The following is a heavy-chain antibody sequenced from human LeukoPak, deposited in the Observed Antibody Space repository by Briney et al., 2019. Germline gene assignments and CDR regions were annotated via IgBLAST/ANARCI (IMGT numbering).Heavy chain of an antibody. Sequence: PSETLSLTCTVSGGSISSYYWSWIRQPPGKGLEWIGYIYYSGSTNYNPSLKSRVTISVDTSKNQFSLKLSSVTAADTAVYYCARGAALYSSSRAFDIWGQGTMVTVSS. CDR2: IYYSGST. CDR3: ARGAALYSSSRAFDI. V-gene: IGHV4-59*01. J-gene: IGHJ3*02. CDR1: GGSISSYY. D-gene: IGHD6-6*01.